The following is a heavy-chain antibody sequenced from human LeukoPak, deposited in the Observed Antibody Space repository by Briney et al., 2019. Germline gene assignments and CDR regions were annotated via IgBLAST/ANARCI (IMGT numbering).Heavy chain of an antibody. Sequence: SQTLSLTCTVSGGSISSGGYYWSWIRQHPGKGLEWIGYIYYSGSTYYNPSLKSRVTISVDKSKNQFSLKLSSVTAADTAVYYCARDDTMRVAFDIWGQGTMVTVSS. V-gene: IGHV4-31*03. CDR1: GGSISSGGYY. D-gene: IGHD3-10*01. J-gene: IGHJ3*02. CDR2: IYYSGST. CDR3: ARDDTMRVAFDI.